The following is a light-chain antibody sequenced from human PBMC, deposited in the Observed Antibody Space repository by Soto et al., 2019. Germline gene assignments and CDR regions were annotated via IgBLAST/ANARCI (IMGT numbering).Light chain of an antibody. J-gene: IGKJ3*01. CDR2: GAS. V-gene: IGKV3-20*01. CDR3: HQYGTAPLT. Sequence: EVVLTHSPGTLFLSPGERATLSCRASQSFAANYLAWYQQKRGQAPRLLIYGASSRATGIPDRFSGSGSGTDFTLTISRLEPEAFSASYCHQYGTAPLTFGPGTKVDIK. CDR1: QSFAANY.